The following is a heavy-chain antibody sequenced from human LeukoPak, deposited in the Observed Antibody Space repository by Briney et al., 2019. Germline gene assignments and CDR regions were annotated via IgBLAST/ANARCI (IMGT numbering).Heavy chain of an antibody. CDR1: GFTFSSYW. CDR2: INSDGSST. CDR3: TREALSGWWYFDL. V-gene: IGHV3-74*01. D-gene: IGHD6-19*01. J-gene: IGHJ2*01. Sequence: GGSLRLSCAASGFTFSSYWMHWVRQAPGKGLVWVSRINSDGSSTSYADSVKGRFTISRDNAKNTLYLQMNSLRAEDTAVYYCTREALSGWWYFDLWGRGTLVTVSS.